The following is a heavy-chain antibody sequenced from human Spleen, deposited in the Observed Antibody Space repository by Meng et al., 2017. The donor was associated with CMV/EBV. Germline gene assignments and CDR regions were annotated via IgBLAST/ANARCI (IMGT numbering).Heavy chain of an antibody. D-gene: IGHD3-16*01. CDR3: ARVTLGADAFDI. CDR2: ISSSGNTI. Sequence: GESLKISCAASGFTFSSYEMNWVRQAPGKGLEWILYISSSGNTIYYADSIKGRFTISRDNAKNSLYLQMNSLGGEDTAVYYCARVTLGADAFDIWGQGTMVTVSS. CDR1: GFTFSSYE. J-gene: IGHJ3*02. V-gene: IGHV3-48*03.